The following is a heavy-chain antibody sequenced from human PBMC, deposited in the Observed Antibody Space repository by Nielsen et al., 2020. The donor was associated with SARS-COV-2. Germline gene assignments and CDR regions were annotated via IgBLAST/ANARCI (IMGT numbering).Heavy chain of an antibody. Sequence: GESLKISCKGSGYSFTSYWISWVRQMPGKGLEWMGRIDPSDSYTNYSPSFQGHVTISADKSISTAYLQWSSLKASDTAMYYCARGGGRAAAPEGFDPWGQGTLVTVSS. J-gene: IGHJ5*02. CDR3: ARGGGRAAAPEGFDP. CDR1: GYSFTSYW. V-gene: IGHV5-10-1*01. D-gene: IGHD6-13*01. CDR2: IDPSDSYT.